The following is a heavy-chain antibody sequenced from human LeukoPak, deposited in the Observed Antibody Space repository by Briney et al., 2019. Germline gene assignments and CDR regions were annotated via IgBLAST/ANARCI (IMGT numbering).Heavy chain of an antibody. CDR3: AKGKMTVTHDAFDI. Sequence: QPGRSLRLSCAASGFTFDDYAMHWVRQAPGKGLEWVSGISWNSGSIGYADSVKGRFTISRDNAKNSLYLQTNSLRAEDTALYYCAKGKMTVTHDAFDIWGQGTMVTVSS. CDR2: ISWNSGSI. D-gene: IGHD4-23*01. J-gene: IGHJ3*02. V-gene: IGHV3-9*01. CDR1: GFTFDDYA.